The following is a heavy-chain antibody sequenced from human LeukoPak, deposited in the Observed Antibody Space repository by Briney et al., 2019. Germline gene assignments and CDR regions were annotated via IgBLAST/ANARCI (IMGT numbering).Heavy chain of an antibody. D-gene: IGHD6-19*01. CDR1: GFTFSSYS. V-gene: IGHV3-21*01. CDR3: ARGSASSGWNGDDY. CDR2: ISSSSSYI. J-gene: IGHJ4*02. Sequence: PGGSLRLSCAASGFTFSSYSMNWVRQAPGKGLEWVSSISSSSSYIYYADSVKGRFTISRDNAKNSLYLQMNSPRAEDTAVYYCARGSASSGWNGDDYWGQGTLVTVSS.